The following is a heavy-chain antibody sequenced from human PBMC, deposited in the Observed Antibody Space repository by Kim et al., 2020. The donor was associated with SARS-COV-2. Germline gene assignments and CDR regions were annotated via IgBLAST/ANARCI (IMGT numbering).Heavy chain of an antibody. J-gene: IGHJ4*02. CDR3: TTGLYYYGSGRRKGFDY. Sequence: VKGRFTISRDDSKNTLYLQMDSLKTEDTAVYYCTTGLYYYGSGRRKGFDYWGQGTLVTVSS. D-gene: IGHD3-10*01. V-gene: IGHV3-15*01.